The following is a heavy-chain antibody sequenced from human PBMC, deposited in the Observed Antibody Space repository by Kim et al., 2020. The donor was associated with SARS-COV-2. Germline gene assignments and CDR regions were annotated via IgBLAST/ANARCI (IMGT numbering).Heavy chain of an antibody. CDR3: TRIPATTLAFWDAFDI. J-gene: IGHJ3*02. CDR2: IRSKANSYAT. CDR1: GFTFSGSP. Sequence: GGSLRLSCAASGFTFSGSPLHWVLQASGKGLEWVGRIRSKANSYATGYAASVKGKFTISRDDSKNKAYLEMSGLKTEDTALYYCTRIPATTLAFWDAFDIWGQGTMVTVSS. V-gene: IGHV3-73*01. D-gene: IGHD1-1*01.